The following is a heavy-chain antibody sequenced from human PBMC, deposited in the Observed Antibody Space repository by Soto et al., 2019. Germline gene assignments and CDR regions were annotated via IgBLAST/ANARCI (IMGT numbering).Heavy chain of an antibody. CDR1: GFTFDDYA. V-gene: IGHV3-9*01. CDR3: AKSPSYYGDFDY. J-gene: IGHJ4*02. Sequence: EVQLVESGGGLVQPGRSPRLSCAASGFTFDDYAMHWVRQAPGKGLEWVSGISWNSGSIGYADSVKGRFTISRDNAKNSLYLQMNSLRAEDTALYYCAKSPSYYGDFDYWGQGTLVTVSS. CDR2: ISWNSGSI. D-gene: IGHD4-17*01.